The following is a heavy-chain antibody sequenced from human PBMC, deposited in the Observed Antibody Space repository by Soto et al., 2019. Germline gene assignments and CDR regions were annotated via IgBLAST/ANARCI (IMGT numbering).Heavy chain of an antibody. J-gene: IGHJ6*02. V-gene: IGHV3-23*01. CDR2: ISVSGGST. CDR1: GFTFSSYA. D-gene: IGHD2-15*01. Sequence: GGSLRLSCAASGFTFSSYAMSWVRQAPGKGLEWVSAISVSGGSTYYANSVKGRFTISRDNSKNTLYLQMNSLRAEDTAVYYCAKTVVSYYYYYYGMDVWGQGTTVTVSS. CDR3: AKTVVSYYYYYYGMDV.